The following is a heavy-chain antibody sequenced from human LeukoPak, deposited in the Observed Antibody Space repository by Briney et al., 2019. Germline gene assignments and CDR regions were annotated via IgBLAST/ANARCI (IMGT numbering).Heavy chain of an antibody. V-gene: IGHV3-66*01. CDR1: GFTVSSNY. J-gene: IGHJ4*02. CDR2: IYPNGDA. CDR3: ARVPGDHNYFDY. Sequence: GGSLRLSCAASGFTVSSNYMSWVRQAPGKGLEWVSVIYPNGDAYYADSLKGRFTISRDNSKNTLYLQMNSLRAEDTAVYYCARVPGDHNYFDYWGQGTLVTVSS. D-gene: IGHD7-27*01.